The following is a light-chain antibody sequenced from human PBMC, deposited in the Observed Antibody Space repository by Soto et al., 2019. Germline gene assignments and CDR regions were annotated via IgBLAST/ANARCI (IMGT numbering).Light chain of an antibody. Sequence: QSVLTQPPSVSEAPRQRVTISCSGSTSNIGNNAVSWYQQLPGKAPKLLIYYDDLLPSGVSDRFSGSKSGTSASLAISGLQSEDEADYYCAAWDDSLNGVVFGGGTKLTAL. CDR3: AAWDDSLNGVV. CDR2: YDD. CDR1: TSNIGNNA. J-gene: IGLJ2*01. V-gene: IGLV1-36*01.